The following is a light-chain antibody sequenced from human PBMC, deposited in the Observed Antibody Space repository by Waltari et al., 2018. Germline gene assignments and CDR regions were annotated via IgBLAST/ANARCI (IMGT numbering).Light chain of an antibody. CDR1: GSNHGAGYD. CDR3: QSYDTSLSGV. V-gene: IGLV1-40*01. J-gene: IGLJ2*01. Sequence: QPVLTQPPSVSGATGQRVTIACTGGGSNHGAGYDVHWYLQHPGKAPELLIYVVNNLPSVVPDRFFGSLSGTAASLAITGLQAEDEADYYCQSYDTSLSGVFGGGTKLTV. CDR2: VVN.